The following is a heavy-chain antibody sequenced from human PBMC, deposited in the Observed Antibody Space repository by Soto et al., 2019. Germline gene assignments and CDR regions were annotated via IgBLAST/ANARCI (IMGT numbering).Heavy chain of an antibody. Sequence: SETLSLTCTVSGGSISSSSYYCGWIRQPPGKGLEWIGSIYYSGSTYYNPSLKSRVTISVDTSKNQFSLKLSSVTAADTAVYYAAAAGQYTWFDPWGQGTLVTVSS. CDR3: AAAGQYTWFDP. D-gene: IGHD6-13*01. CDR1: GGSISSSSYY. J-gene: IGHJ5*02. CDR2: IYYSGST. V-gene: IGHV4-39*01.